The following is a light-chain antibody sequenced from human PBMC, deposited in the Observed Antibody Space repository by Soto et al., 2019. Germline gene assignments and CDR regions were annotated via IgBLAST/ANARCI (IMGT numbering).Light chain of an antibody. V-gene: IGLV1-44*01. J-gene: IGLJ3*02. CDR3: AAWDDSLNGRGV. Sequence: QSVLTQPPSASGTPGQRVTISCSGSSSNIGSNTANWYQQLPGTAPKLLIYSNNQRPSGVPDRFSGSKSGTSASLAISGLQSEDEADYYCAAWDDSLNGRGVFGGGTQLTVL. CDR2: SNN. CDR1: SSNIGSNT.